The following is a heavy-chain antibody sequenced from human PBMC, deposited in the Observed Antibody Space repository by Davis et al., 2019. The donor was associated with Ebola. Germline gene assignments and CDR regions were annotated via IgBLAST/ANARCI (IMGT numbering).Heavy chain of an antibody. Sequence: ASVKVSCKASGYTFTSYGISWVRQAPGQGLEWMGWISAYNGNTNFAQKLQGRVTMTTDTSTSTAYMELRSLRSDDTAVYYCARAGSSGYSPYYFDYWGQGTLVTVSS. V-gene: IGHV1-18*01. CDR3: ARAGSSGYSPYYFDY. D-gene: IGHD3-22*01. CDR1: GYTFTSYG. J-gene: IGHJ4*02. CDR2: ISAYNGNT.